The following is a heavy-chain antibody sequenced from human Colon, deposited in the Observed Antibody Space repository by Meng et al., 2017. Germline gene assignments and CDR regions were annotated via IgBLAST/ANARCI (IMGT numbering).Heavy chain of an antibody. CDR1: GGSINSGSYY. CDR3: ARGMLYGSGRYRFDP. V-gene: IGHV4-61*02. J-gene: IGHJ5*02. Sequence: VQLQESGPGLVKPSQTLSLTCNVSGGSINSGSYYWIWIRQPAGKGLEWIGHMYNTESTNYNPSLKSRVTISVDTSKNQFSLKLNSVTAADTAVYYCARGMLYGSGRYRFDPWGQGTLVTASS. D-gene: IGHD3-10*01. CDR2: MYNTEST.